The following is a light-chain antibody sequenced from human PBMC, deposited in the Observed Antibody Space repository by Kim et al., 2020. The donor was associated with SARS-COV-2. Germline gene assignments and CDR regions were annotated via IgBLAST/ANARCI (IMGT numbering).Light chain of an antibody. J-gene: IGKJ5*01. V-gene: IGKV3-11*01. CDR3: QQRGN. CDR2: DAS. CDR1: QSVATY. Sequence: VVRQSPATLSLSPGQRATLSCRASQSVATYLAWYQQRPGQAPRLLIYDASKRATGIPARFRGSGSGTDFTLTIGTLEPEDSAVYYCQQRGNFVQGTRLEIK.